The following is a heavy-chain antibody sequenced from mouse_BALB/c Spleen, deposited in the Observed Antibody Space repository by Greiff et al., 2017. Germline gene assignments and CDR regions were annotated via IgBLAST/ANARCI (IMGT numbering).Heavy chain of an antibody. V-gene: IGHV1-9*01. CDR2: ILPGSGST. CDR1: GYTFSSYW. Sequence: VQLQQSGAELMKPGASVKISCKATGYTFSSYWIEWVKQRPGHGLEWIGEILPGSGSTNYNEKFKGKATFTADTSSNTAYMQLSSLTSEDSAVYYCASRPPCYYAMDYWGQGTSVTVSA. CDR3: ASRPPCYYAMDY. J-gene: IGHJ4*01. D-gene: IGHD1-2*01.